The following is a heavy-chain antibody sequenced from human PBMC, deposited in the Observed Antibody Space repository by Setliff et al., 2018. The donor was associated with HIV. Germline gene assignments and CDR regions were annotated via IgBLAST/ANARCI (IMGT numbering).Heavy chain of an antibody. CDR1: GGSISSRNHY. J-gene: IGHJ3*02. Sequence: SETLSLTCTVSGGSISSRNHYWGWIRQPPGKGLEWIGSIYYTGVTYYNPSLRSRVTISVDTSKNQFSLKLSSVTAADTAVYYCARHSITLVVGVPERDDAFDIWGQGTMVTVSS. CDR3: ARHSITLVVGVPERDDAFDI. CDR2: IYYTGVT. D-gene: IGHD3-22*01. V-gene: IGHV4-39*01.